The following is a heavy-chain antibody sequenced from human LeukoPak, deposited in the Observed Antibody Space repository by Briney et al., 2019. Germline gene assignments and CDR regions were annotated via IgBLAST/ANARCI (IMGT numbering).Heavy chain of an antibody. CDR1: GFSVNDNY. CDR3: ARTNPVYGDYDY. CDR2: MFPDGRT. J-gene: IGHJ4*02. Sequence: GGSLRLSCAVFGFSVNDNYMSWVRQAPGKGLQWVSVMFPDGRTYYADSVKGRFTISRDLARNTLLLQMHSLRADDTAVHYCARTNPVYGDYDYWGQRTLVTVSS. D-gene: IGHD4-17*01. V-gene: IGHV3-53*01.